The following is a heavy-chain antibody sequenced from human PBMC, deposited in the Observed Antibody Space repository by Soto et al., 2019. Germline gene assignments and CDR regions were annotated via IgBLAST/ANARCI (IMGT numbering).Heavy chain of an antibody. J-gene: IGHJ4*02. D-gene: IGHD2-15*01. V-gene: IGHV4-34*01. CDR2: INHSGST. CDR1: GGSFSGYY. Sequence: QVQLQQWGAGLLKPSETLSLTCAVYGGSFSGYYWSWIRQPPGKGLEWIGEINHSGSTNYNPSLKSRVTISVDTSKNQFSLNLSSVTAADTAVYYCAIKPRRYCSGGSCYTGFDYWGQGTLVTASS. CDR3: AIKPRRYCSGGSCYTGFDY.